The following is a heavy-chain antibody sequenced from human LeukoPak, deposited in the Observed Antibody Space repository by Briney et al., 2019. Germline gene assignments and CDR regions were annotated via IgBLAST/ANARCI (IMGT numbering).Heavy chain of an antibody. CDR3: ARDKGQWLENWVFDY. CDR2: INPSGGST. Sequence: VASVKVSCKASGYTFTSYYMHWVRQAPGQGLEWMGIINPSGGSTSYAQKFQGRVTMTRDTSTSTVCMELSSLRSEDTAVYYCARDKGQWLENWVFDYWGQGTLVTVSS. CDR1: GYTFTSYY. J-gene: IGHJ4*02. D-gene: IGHD6-19*01. V-gene: IGHV1-46*01.